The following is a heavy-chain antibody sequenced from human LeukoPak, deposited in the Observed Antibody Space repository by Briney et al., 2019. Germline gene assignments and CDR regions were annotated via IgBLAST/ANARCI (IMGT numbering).Heavy chain of an antibody. V-gene: IGHV1-2*02. CDR3: ARSVGKQQLVPRDYYYYYMDV. Sequence: ASVKVSCKASGSTFTGYYMHWVRQAPGQGLEWMGWINLNSGGTNYAQKLQGRVTMTTDTSTSTAYMELRSLRSDDTAVYYCARSVGKQQLVPRDYYYYYMDVWGKGTPVSVSS. CDR2: INLNSGGT. D-gene: IGHD6-13*01. CDR1: GSTFTGYY. J-gene: IGHJ6*03.